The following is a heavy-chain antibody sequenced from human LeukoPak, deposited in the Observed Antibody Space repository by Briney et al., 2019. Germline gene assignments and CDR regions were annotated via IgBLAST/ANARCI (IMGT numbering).Heavy chain of an antibody. CDR3: AKVAEVGATGYYYYMDV. CDR1: GGSISSSSYY. CDR2: IYYSGST. V-gene: IGHV4-39*01. J-gene: IGHJ6*03. Sequence: SETLSLTCTVSGGSISSSSYYWGWIRQPPGKGLEWIGSIYYSGSTYYNPSLKSRVTISVDTSKNQFSLKLSSVTAADTAVYYCAKVAEVGATGYYYYMDVWGKGTTVTISS. D-gene: IGHD1-26*01.